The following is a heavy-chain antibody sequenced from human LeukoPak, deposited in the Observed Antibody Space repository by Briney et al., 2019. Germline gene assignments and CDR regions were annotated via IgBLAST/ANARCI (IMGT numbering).Heavy chain of an antibody. Sequence: GGSLRLSCAASGFTFSSYGMNWVRQAPGKGLEWVSGIGVGGTTYYADSVKGRFTISRDTSKNTLYLQMNSLRAEDTAVYYCAKTQGYYESWGQGTLVTVSS. CDR3: AKTQGYYES. CDR1: GFTFSSYG. J-gene: IGHJ5*02. V-gene: IGHV3-23*01. D-gene: IGHD3-22*01. CDR2: IGVGGTT.